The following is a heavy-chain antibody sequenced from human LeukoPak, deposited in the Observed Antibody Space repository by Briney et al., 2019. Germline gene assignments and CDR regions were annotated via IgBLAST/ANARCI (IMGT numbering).Heavy chain of an antibody. CDR3: ARYCTSTSCYGQDSYYGMDV. V-gene: IGHV3-23*01. Sequence: GGSLRLSCAASGFTFSSYAMSWVRQAPGKGLEWVSAISGSGGSTYYADSVKGRFTISRDNSKNRVYLQMNSLRAEDTAVYYCARYCTSTSCYGQDSYYGMDVWGQGTTVTVSS. CDR1: GFTFSSYA. J-gene: IGHJ6*02. D-gene: IGHD2-2*01. CDR2: ISGSGGST.